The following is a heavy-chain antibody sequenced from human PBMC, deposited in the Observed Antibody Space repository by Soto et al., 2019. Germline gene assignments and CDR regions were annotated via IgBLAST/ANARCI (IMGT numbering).Heavy chain of an antibody. D-gene: IGHD2-21*02. V-gene: IGHV3-48*02. Sequence: PWGSLRLSCAASGFTFISYSMNWFRQSPGKGLEWVSYISSSSSTIYYADSVKGRFTISRDNAKNSLYLQMNSLRDEDTAVYYCARDPLRGTTGMDVWGQGTTVTVSS. CDR3: ARDPLRGTTGMDV. CDR2: ISSSSSTI. J-gene: IGHJ6*02. CDR1: GFTFISYS.